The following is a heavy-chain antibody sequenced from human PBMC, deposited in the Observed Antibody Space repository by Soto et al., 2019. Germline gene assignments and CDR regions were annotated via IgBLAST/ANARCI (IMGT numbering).Heavy chain of an antibody. V-gene: IGHV5-10-1*01. Sequence: GESLKISCKGSGYRFTSYWINWVRQMPGKGLEWMGRIDPSDSFANYSPSFQGHVTMSVDKSTSTAFLQWSSLKASDTAMYYCARQGYCSSVSCSPYYQLYGMDIWGQGTTVTVSS. D-gene: IGHD2-2*01. CDR3: ARQGYCSSVSCSPYYQLYGMDI. CDR2: IDPSDSFA. J-gene: IGHJ6*02. CDR1: GYRFTSYW.